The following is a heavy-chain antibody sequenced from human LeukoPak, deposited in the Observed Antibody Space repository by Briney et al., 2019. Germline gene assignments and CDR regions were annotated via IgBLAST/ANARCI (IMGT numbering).Heavy chain of an antibody. D-gene: IGHD4-23*01. Sequence: SETLSLTCTVPGGSISSYYWSWIRQPPGKGLEWIGYIYYSGSTNYNPSLKSRVTISVDTSKNQFSLKLSSVTAADTAVYYYARDAFYGGNQFFDYWGQGTLVTVSS. CDR2: IYYSGST. CDR3: ARDAFYGGNQFFDY. CDR1: GGSISSYY. J-gene: IGHJ4*02. V-gene: IGHV4-59*01.